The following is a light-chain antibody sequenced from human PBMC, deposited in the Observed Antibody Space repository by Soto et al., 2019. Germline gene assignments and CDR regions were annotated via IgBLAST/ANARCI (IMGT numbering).Light chain of an antibody. J-gene: IGKJ5*01. CDR2: GAS. CDR3: QRYGTPRSGT. V-gene: IGKV3-20*01. Sequence: EIVVTQDPCTLSLSPGEEATLSCRASHSVDSDYLACDQQKPGQTPRLIIYGASGRADGIPHRFSGSGFGTDLTLTISKVEPEAFAVYYCQRYGTPRSGTFGPGTRLEIK. CDR1: HSVDSDY.